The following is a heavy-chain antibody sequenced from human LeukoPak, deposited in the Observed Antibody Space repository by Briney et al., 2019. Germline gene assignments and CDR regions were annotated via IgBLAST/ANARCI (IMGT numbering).Heavy chain of an antibody. V-gene: IGHV3-30*18. J-gene: IGHJ4*02. Sequence: PGRSLRLSCEASGFTFSSYGMQWVRQAPGMGPEWVSVISHDGTVTHYADSVKGRFTISRDSSTNTLYLQMDSLRTEDTAVYYCAKEGSQYASSWFDYWGQGTLVTVSS. CDR2: ISHDGTVT. D-gene: IGHD6-13*01. CDR1: GFTFSSYG. CDR3: AKEGSQYASSWFDY.